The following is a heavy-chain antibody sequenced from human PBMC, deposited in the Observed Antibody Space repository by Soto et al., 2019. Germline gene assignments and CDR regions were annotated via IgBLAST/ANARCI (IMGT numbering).Heavy chain of an antibody. Sequence: LRLSCAASGFTFSNYAMHWVRQAPGKGLEWVAVISYDGSNKYYADSVKGRFTISRDNSKNTLYLQMNSLRAEDTAVYYCARAPTTVTTAYYFDYWGQGTLVTVSS. CDR1: GFTFSNYA. CDR3: ARAPTTVTTAYYFDY. J-gene: IGHJ4*02. D-gene: IGHD4-17*01. CDR2: ISYDGSNK. V-gene: IGHV3-30-3*01.